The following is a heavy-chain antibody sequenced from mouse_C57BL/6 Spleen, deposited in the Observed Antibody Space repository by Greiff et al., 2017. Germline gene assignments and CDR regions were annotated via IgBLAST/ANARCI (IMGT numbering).Heavy chain of an antibody. V-gene: IGHV1-82*01. Sequence: QVQLQQSGPELVKPGASVKISCKASGYAFSSSWMNWVKQRPGKGLEWIGRIYPGDGDTNYNGKFKGKATLTADKSSSTAYMQLGDLTSEDSAVYFCARDYGSSYWYFDVWGTGTTVTVSS. CDR3: ARDYGSSYWYFDV. D-gene: IGHD1-1*01. CDR2: IYPGDGDT. J-gene: IGHJ1*03. CDR1: GYAFSSSW.